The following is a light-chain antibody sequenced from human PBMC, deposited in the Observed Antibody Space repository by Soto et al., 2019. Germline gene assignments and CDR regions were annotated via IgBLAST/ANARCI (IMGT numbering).Light chain of an antibody. CDR2: AAS. CDR1: QGIRND. V-gene: IGKV1-17*01. J-gene: IGKJ1*01. CDR3: LQHNSYPWT. Sequence: DIQMTQSPSSLSASVGDRVTITCRASQGIRNDLGWYQQKPGKAPKRLIYAASSLHSWLLSRFSASGSGTECTLTISSLQPEDFATYYFLQHNSYPWTFGQRTKVEIK.